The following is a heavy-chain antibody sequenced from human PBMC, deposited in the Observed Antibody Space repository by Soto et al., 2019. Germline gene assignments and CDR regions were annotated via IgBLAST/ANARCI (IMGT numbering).Heavy chain of an antibody. CDR1: GYTFSKFW. CDR2: IYVADSDT. Sequence: EESLTISCEVSGYTFSKFWIVWVLQRPGKGLESMGIIYVADSDTRYSPPFQGHVTISVDKSISTAYLQWSSLKASDTSIHYCARTDTPSFHFDYWGQGTLVTVSS. CDR3: ARTDTPSFHFDY. V-gene: IGHV5-51*01. J-gene: IGHJ4*02.